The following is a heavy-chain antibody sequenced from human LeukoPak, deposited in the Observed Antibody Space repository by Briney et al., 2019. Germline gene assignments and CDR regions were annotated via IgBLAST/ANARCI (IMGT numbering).Heavy chain of an antibody. J-gene: IGHJ4*02. Sequence: GGSLRLSCAASGFTFSSYAMRWVRQAPGKGLEWVSAISGSGGSTYYADSVKGRFTISRDNSKNTLYLQMNSLRAEDTAVYYCAKGPRPLYCSGGSCYFDYWGQGTLVTVSS. CDR2: ISGSGGST. V-gene: IGHV3-23*01. CDR1: GFTFSSYA. D-gene: IGHD2-15*01. CDR3: AKGPRPLYCSGGSCYFDY.